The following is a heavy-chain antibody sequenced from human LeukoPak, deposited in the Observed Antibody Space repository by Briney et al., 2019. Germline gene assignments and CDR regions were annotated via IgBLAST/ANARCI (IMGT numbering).Heavy chain of an antibody. Sequence: SETLSLTCTVSGGSISSGDYYWSWIRQPPGKGLEWIGYIYYSGSTYYNPSLKSRVTISVDTSKNQFSLKLSSVTAADTAVYYCARAGGDIVVVSDAFDIWGQGTMVTVSS. CDR2: IYYSGST. J-gene: IGHJ3*02. V-gene: IGHV4-30-4*08. D-gene: IGHD2-2*01. CDR3: ARAGGDIVVVSDAFDI. CDR1: GGSISSGDYY.